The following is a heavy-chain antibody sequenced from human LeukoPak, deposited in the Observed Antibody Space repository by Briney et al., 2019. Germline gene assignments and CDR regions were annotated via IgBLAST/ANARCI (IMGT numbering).Heavy chain of an antibody. CDR2: IYYSGST. J-gene: IGHJ4*02. V-gene: IGHV4-39*01. CDR1: GGSISSGSYY. CDR3: ARRTTVTPWGY. Sequence: SETLSLTCTVSGGSISSGSYYWGWIRQPPGKGLEWIGSIYYSGSTYYNPSLKSRVTISVDTSKNQFSLKLSSVTAADTAVYYCARRTTVTPWGYWGQGTLVTVSS. D-gene: IGHD4-17*01.